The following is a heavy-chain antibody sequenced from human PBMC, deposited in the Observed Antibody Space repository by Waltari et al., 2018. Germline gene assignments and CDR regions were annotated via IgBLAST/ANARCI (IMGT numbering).Heavy chain of an antibody. Sequence: EVQLVESGGGLIQPGGSLRLSCAASGFTVTSNYISWVRQAPGKGLEWVSVIYSGDSTFYADSVKGRFTISRDNSKNTLYLQMNSLRAEDTAVYYCARDLVDYYYDNSGHSFFGMDVWGQGTTVTVSS. CDR3: ARDLVDYYYDNSGHSFFGMDV. J-gene: IGHJ6*02. V-gene: IGHV3-53*01. CDR1: GFTVTSNY. CDR2: IYSGDST. D-gene: IGHD3-22*01.